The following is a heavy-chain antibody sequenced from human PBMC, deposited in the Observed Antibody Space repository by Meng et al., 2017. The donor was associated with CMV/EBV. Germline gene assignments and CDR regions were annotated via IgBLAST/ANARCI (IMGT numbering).Heavy chain of an antibody. CDR3: ARRGYGGNGFDY. V-gene: IGHV4-39*01. CDR1: GGSISSSSYY. CDR2: IYYSGST. J-gene: IGHJ4*02. Sequence: SETLSLTCTVSGGSISSSSYYWGWIRQPSGKGLEWIGSIYYSGSTYYNPSLKSRVTISVDTSKNQFSLKLSSVTAADTAVYYCARRGYGGNGFDYWGQGTLVTVSS. D-gene: IGHD4/OR15-4a*01.